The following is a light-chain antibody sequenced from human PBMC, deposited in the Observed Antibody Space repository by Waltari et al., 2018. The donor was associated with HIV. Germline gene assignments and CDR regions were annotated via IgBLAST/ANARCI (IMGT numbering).Light chain of an antibody. J-gene: IGLJ2*01. V-gene: IGLV1-47*01. CDR1: SSNIVDNY. CDR2: RDN. Sequence: QSVLPQPPSASGTPGQMVTISCSGSSSNIVDNYVSWYQQIPGTTPKLLIYRDNQWPSGVPDRFSGSKSGTSASLAISGLRSEDEAIYFCATWDDRLSGVLFGGGTKLTVL. CDR3: ATWDDRLSGVL.